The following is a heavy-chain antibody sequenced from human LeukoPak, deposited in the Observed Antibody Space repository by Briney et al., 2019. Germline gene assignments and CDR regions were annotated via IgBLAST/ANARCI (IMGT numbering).Heavy chain of an antibody. D-gene: IGHD6-6*01. V-gene: IGHV3-23*01. CDR2: ISDSGSGT. J-gene: IGHJ4*02. CDR3: AKRVEYSSSSGYFDY. Sequence: GGSLRLSCAASGFTFSSYAMSWVRQAPGKGLEWVSAISDSGSGTFYADSVKGRFTISRDNSKNTLYLQMNSLRAEDTALYYCAKRVEYSSSSGYFDYWGQGTLVTVSS. CDR1: GFTFSSYA.